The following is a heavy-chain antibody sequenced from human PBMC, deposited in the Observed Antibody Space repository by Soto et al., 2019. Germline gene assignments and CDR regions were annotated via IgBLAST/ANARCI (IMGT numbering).Heavy chain of an antibody. CDR3: ARDLGWAFDS. J-gene: IGHJ4*02. V-gene: IGHV3-48*02. CDR1: GFTLRTFS. CDR2: ISGGGRPI. Sequence: EVQLVESGGGSVQPGGSLRLSCAASGFTLRTFSMNWVRQAPGRGLEWISYISGGGRPISYADSVKGRFTISRDNAKNSLYLQMDSLTDEDTAVYYCARDLGWAFDSWGQGTLVTVSS. D-gene: IGHD6-19*01.